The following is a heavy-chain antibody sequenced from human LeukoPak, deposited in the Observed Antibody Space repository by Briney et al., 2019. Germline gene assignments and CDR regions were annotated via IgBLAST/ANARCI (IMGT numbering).Heavy chain of an antibody. V-gene: IGHV3-21*04. CDR3: ARDSSHYLGSSDY. J-gene: IGHJ4*02. Sequence: GGSLRLSCAASGFTFSSYSMNWVRQAPGEGLEWVSSISSSSSYIYYADSVKGRFTISRDNTKNTLNLQMNGLRDEDTAIYYCARDSSHYLGSSDYWGQGALVTVSS. CDR2: ISSSSSYI. CDR1: GFTFSSYS. D-gene: IGHD6-6*01.